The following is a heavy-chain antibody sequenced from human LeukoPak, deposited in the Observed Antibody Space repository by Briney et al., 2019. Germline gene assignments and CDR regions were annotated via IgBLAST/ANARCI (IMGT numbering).Heavy chain of an antibody. D-gene: IGHD4-23*01. Sequence: ASVKVSCKASVYTLTNYDINWVRQATGQGLEWMGWMKPKSGETGYAEKFQGRATMTRDTSINTAYMELSSLTSEDTAVYYCARDYGGNSGWFDPWGQGTLVTVSS. CDR2: MKPKSGET. J-gene: IGHJ5*02. CDR3: ARDYGGNSGWFDP. CDR1: VYTLTNYD. V-gene: IGHV1-8*01.